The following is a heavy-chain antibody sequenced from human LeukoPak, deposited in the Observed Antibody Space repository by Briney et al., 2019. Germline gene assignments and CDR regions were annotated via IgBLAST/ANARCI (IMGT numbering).Heavy chain of an antibody. D-gene: IGHD2-8*01. V-gene: IGHV3-74*01. CDR1: GFTFRSYL. J-gene: IGHJ3*02. CDR3: ARAGGYCTNGVCYYDAFDI. CDR2: FNSDGSST. Sequence: GGSLRLSCAAPGFTFRSYLMYWVRQAPGKGLGWVSRFNSDGSSTSYAHSVRGRFTISRDSAKYTLYLQINSLRAEDTAVYYCARAGGYCTNGVCYYDAFDIWGQGTMVTVSS.